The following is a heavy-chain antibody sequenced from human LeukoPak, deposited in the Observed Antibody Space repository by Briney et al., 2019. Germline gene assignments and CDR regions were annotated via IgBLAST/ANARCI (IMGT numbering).Heavy chain of an antibody. Sequence: GGSLSLSWAASGFTFSAYYRGWFRKAPGKGLEGVSYISSSGSTIYYADSVKGRFTISRDNAKNSLYLQMNSLRAEDTAVYYCAREGLYSSSFDYWGQGTLVTVSS. CDR1: GFTFSAYY. CDR2: ISSSGSTI. CDR3: AREGLYSSSFDY. D-gene: IGHD6-13*01. J-gene: IGHJ4*02. V-gene: IGHV3-11*01.